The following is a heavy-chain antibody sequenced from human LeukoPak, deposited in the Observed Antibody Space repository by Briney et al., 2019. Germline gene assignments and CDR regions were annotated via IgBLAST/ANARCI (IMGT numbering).Heavy chain of an antibody. D-gene: IGHD3-22*01. CDR3: ARVGSVDTSGYYDY. Sequence: ASVKVPCKASGGTFSSYAISWVRQAPGQGLEWLGIINPSGGSPTYAQKFQGRVTMTRDTSTSTVYMELSSLRSDDTAVYYCARVGSVDTSGYYDYWGQGTLVTVSS. CDR1: GGTFSSYA. CDR2: INPSGGSP. V-gene: IGHV1-46*01. J-gene: IGHJ4*02.